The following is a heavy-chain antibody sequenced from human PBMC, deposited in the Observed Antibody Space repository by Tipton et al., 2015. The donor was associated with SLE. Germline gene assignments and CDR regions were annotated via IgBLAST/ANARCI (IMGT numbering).Heavy chain of an antibody. V-gene: IGHV3-66*01. J-gene: IGHJ4*02. CDR1: GFSVSTNY. CDR2: IYSGDTT. D-gene: IGHD6-6*01. Sequence: SLRLSCAVSGFSVSTNYMSWVRQLPGEGLEWVSVIYSGDTTYYTDSVKGRFTISRDNAKNSLFLQMNSLRAEDTAVYYCARDDARLLDFDYRGQGTLVTVSS. CDR3: ARDDARLLDFDY.